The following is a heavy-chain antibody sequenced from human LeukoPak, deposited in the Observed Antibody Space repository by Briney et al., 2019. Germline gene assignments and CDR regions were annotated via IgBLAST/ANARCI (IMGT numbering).Heavy chain of an antibody. D-gene: IGHD3-22*01. CDR3: AKAPHYYDSSGYYFYVATH. CDR2: ISGSGGST. CDR1: GFTFSSYA. Sequence: GGSLRLSCAASGFTFSSYAMSWVRQAPGKGREWVSAISGSGGSTYYADSVKGRFTISRDNSKNTLYLQMNSLRAEDTAVYYCAKAPHYYDSSGYYFYVATHWGKGALVTVSS. V-gene: IGHV3-23*01. J-gene: IGHJ4*02.